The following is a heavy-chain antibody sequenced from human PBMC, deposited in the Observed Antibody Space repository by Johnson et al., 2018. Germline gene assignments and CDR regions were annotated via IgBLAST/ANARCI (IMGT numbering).Heavy chain of an antibody. CDR2: ISSSSSTI. V-gene: IGHV3-48*01. Sequence: EVQLGESGGGLVQPGGSLRLSCAASGFTFSRYSMNWVRQAPGKGLERVSHISSSSSTIYYADSVQGRFTITRDNAKNSLYLQMNSLRAEDTAVYYWARERYCAGDCYLGSVDVFDIWGQGTMVTVSS. D-gene: IGHD2-21*02. J-gene: IGHJ3*02. CDR1: GFTFSRYS. CDR3: ARERYCAGDCYLGSVDVFDI.